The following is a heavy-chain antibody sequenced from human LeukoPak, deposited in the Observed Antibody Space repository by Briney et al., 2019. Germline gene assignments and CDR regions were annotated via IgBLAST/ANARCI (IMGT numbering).Heavy chain of an antibody. CDR2: IYHTGIT. Sequence: SETLSLTCTVSGYPISSGYYWGWIRQTPEKGLEWIGSIYHTGITYYNPSLKSRVTISVDTSKNQFSLKLSSVTAADTAVYYCAPTLYYYGPSPNGYWGQGTLVTVSS. D-gene: IGHD3-10*01. J-gene: IGHJ4*02. CDR3: APTLYYYGPSPNGY. CDR1: GYPISSGYY. V-gene: IGHV4-38-2*02.